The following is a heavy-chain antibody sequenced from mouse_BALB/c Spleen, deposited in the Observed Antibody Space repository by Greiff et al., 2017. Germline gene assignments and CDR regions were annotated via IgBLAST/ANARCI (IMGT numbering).Heavy chain of an antibody. V-gene: IGHV1S22*01. J-gene: IGHJ2*01. CDR3: TRGGTTAY. CDR2: IYPGSGST. CDR1: GYTFTSYW. Sequence: LQQPGSELVRPGASVKLSCKASGYTFTSYWMHWVNQRPGQGLEWIGNIYPGSGSTNYDEKFKSKATLTVDTSSSTAYMQLSSLTSEDSAVYYCTRGGTTAYWGQGTTLTVSA. D-gene: IGHD2-14*01.